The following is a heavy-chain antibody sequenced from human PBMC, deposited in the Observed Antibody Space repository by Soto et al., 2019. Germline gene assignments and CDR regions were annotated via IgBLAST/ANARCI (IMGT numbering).Heavy chain of an antibody. CDR2: LYTSGSS. CDR1: RASISSYC. D-gene: IGHD5-12*01. CDR3: VRDRYSGYDFWFDP. Sequence: PSETLSLTCTVSRASISSYCWTWMRLYDGRGLEWIGRLYTSGSSDYNPSLKSRVTMSADTSKNQFFVKLTSVTAADTAVYYCVRDRYSGYDFWFDPWGQGTLVTVSS. V-gene: IGHV4-4*07. J-gene: IGHJ5*02.